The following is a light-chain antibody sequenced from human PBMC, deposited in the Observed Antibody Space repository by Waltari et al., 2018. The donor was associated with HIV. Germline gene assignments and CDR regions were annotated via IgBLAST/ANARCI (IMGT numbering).Light chain of an antibody. CDR2: RNN. CDR1: TSNTGSID. Sequence: SVLTQPPSASGTPGQRVTISCSGSTSNTGSIDVFWYPHLPWAAPKLRIHRNNQRPSGVPDRFSGSTSGTSASLAISGLRSEDEADYYCVAWDDSLRGVLFGGGTKVAVL. CDR3: VAWDDSLRGVL. V-gene: IGLV1-47*01. J-gene: IGLJ2*01.